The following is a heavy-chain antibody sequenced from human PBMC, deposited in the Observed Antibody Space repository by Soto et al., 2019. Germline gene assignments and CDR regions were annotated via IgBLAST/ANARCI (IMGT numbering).Heavy chain of an antibody. CDR3: AREDSSGYYKDYYYYGMDV. CDR1: GGTFSSYA. CDR2: IIPIFGTA. D-gene: IGHD3-22*01. V-gene: IGHV1-69*13. J-gene: IGHJ6*02. Sequence: ASVKVSCKASGGTFSSYAISWVRQAPGQGLEWMGGIIPIFGTANYAQKFQGRVTITADESTSTAYMEPSSLRSEDTAVYYCAREDSSGYYKDYYYYGMDVWGQGTTVTVSS.